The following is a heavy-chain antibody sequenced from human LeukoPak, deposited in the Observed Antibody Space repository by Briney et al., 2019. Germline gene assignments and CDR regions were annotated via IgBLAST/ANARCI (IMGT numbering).Heavy chain of an antibody. D-gene: IGHD6-25*01. Sequence: ASMKVSCKASGYTFTGYYMHWVRQAPGQGLEWMGRINPNSGATNYAQKFQVRVTVTRDTSISTAYMELSRLRSDDTAVYYCARDHGSNFDYWGQGTLVTVSS. CDR1: GYTFTGYY. J-gene: IGHJ4*02. V-gene: IGHV1-2*06. CDR3: ARDHGSNFDY. CDR2: INPNSGAT.